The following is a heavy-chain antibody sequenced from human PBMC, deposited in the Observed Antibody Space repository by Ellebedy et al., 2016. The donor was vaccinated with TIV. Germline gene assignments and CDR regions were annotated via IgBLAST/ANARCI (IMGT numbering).Heavy chain of an antibody. CDR3: ARIRMVRGVIKYYFDY. D-gene: IGHD3-10*01. Sequence: SGPTLVKPTQTLTLTCTFSGFSLSTSGMCVSWIRQPPGKALEWHARIDWADDNYYSTSLKTRLTISKDTSKNQLVLTMANMDPVDTATYYCARIRMVRGVIKYYFDYWGQGTLVTVSS. V-gene: IGHV2-70*11. J-gene: IGHJ4*02. CDR1: GFSLSTSGMC. CDR2: IDWADDN.